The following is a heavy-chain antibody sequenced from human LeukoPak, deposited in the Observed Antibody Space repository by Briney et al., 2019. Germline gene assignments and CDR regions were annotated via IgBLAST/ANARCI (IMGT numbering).Heavy chain of an antibody. J-gene: IGHJ4*02. CDR1: GGSISSYY. Sequence: SETLSLTCTVSGGSISSYYWSWIRQPPGKGLEWIGYIYYSGSTNYNPSLKSRVTISVDTSKNQFSLKLSSVTAADTAVYYCAGSGSYPPPGDYWGQGTLVTVSS. D-gene: IGHD1-26*01. CDR3: AGSGSYPPPGDY. CDR2: IYYSGST. V-gene: IGHV4-59*01.